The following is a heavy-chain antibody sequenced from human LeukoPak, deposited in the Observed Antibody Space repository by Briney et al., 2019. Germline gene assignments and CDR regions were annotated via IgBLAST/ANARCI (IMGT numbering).Heavy chain of an antibody. CDR3: ASASITRYYFDY. J-gene: IGHJ4*02. Sequence: PSETLSLTCAVYSGSFSGYYWSWFRQPPGKGLEWIGEINHSGSTNYNPSLKSRVTISVDTSKNQFSLKLSSVTAADTAVYYCASASITRYYFDYWGQGTLVTVSS. D-gene: IGHD4-11*01. CDR2: INHSGST. V-gene: IGHV4-34*01. CDR1: SGSFSGYY.